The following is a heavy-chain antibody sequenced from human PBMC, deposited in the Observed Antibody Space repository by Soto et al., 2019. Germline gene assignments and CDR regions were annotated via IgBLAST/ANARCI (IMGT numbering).Heavy chain of an antibody. V-gene: IGHV6-1*01. D-gene: IGHD6-19*01. J-gene: IGHJ5*02. Sequence: SQTLSLTCAISGDSVSSNSAAWNWIRQSPSRGLEWLGRTYYRSKWYNDYAVSVKSRITINPDTSKNQFSLQLNSVTPEDTAVYYCAKSVQWLVHFWFDPWGQGNLVTVAS. CDR2: TYYRSKWYN. CDR1: GDSVSSNSAA. CDR3: AKSVQWLVHFWFDP.